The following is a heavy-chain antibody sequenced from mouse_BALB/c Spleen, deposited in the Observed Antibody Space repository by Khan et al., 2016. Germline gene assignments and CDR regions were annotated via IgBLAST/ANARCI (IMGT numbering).Heavy chain of an antibody. CDR2: ISYSGNT. J-gene: IGHJ1*01. V-gene: IGHV3-8*02. Sequence: VQLKESGPSLVKPSQTLSLTCSVSGDSITSGNWNWIRKFPGNKLEYLGYISYSGNTYYNPSLKSRISITRDTSKNEYYLQLNSVTTEDTATYXYASACGYNIWYFDVWGAGTTVTVSS. CDR1: GDSITSGN. CDR3: ASACGYNIWYFDV. D-gene: IGHD1-3*01.